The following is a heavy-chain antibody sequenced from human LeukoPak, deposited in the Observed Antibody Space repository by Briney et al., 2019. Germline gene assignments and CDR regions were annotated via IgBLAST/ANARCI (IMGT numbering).Heavy chain of an antibody. J-gene: IGHJ5*02. V-gene: IGHV3-23*01. CDR2: ISGSGGST. Sequence: PGGSLRLSCAASGFTFSSYAMSWVRQAPGKGLEWVSAISGSGGSTYYADSVKGRFTISRDNSKNTLYLQMNSLRAEDTAVYYCAKEENYDFWSGYNWFDPWGQGTLVTVSS. D-gene: IGHD3-3*01. CDR3: AKEENYDFWSGYNWFDP. CDR1: GFTFSSYA.